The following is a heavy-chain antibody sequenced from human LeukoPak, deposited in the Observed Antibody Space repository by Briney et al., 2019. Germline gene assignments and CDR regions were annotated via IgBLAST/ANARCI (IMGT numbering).Heavy chain of an antibody. J-gene: IGHJ6*02. CDR3: ARGRVVPAATYYYYYGMDV. D-gene: IGHD2-2*01. CDR2: INPSGGST. CDR1: GYAFTSYY. V-gene: IGHV1-46*01. Sequence: ASVKVSCKASGYAFTSYYMHRVRQAPGQGLEWMGIINPSGGSTSYAQKFQGRVTMTRDTSTSTVYMELSSLRSEDTAVYYCARGRVVPAATYYYYYGMDVWGQGTTVTVSS.